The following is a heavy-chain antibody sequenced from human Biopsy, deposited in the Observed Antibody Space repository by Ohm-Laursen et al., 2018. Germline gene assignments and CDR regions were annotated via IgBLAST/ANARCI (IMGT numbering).Heavy chain of an antibody. CDR3: GNEVHGRDY. D-gene: IGHD2-15*01. V-gene: IGHV4-34*08. CDR1: GKTFSDYY. Sequence: GTLSLTCEVYGKTFSDYYWSWIRQPPGKGPEWIGQINQSGRTNYNPSLKSRVNISADKSNNQFSLKLTSVTSADTAVYLCGNEVHGRDYWGLGALVTVAS. J-gene: IGHJ4*02. CDR2: INQSGRT.